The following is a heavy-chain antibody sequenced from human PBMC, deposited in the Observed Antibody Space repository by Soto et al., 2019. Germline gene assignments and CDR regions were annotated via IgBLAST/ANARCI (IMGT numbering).Heavy chain of an antibody. CDR3: ARDNSPYSSGWHNRHFDY. J-gene: IGHJ4*02. Sequence: QVQLVESGGGVVQPGRSLKLSCAASGFTFSSYAMHWVRQAPGKGLEWVAVISYAGSNKYYADSVKGRFTISRDNSKNTLYLQMSSLRAEDTAVYYCARDNSPYSSGWHNRHFDYWGQGTLVTVSS. CDR2: ISYAGSNK. CDR1: GFTFSSYA. D-gene: IGHD6-19*01. V-gene: IGHV3-30-3*01.